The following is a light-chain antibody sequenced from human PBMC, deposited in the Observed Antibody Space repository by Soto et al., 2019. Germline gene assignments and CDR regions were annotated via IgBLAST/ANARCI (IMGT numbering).Light chain of an antibody. V-gene: IGKV3-15*01. Sequence: IVMRQSPATLSLSPGERATLSCRAIQTVSSKLAWYQQKPGQAPRLLIYGASTRATGIPASFSGSGSGTAFTPTISSLQAEEYAVYYCQQYNTWSPITFGQGTRLEIK. J-gene: IGKJ5*01. CDR2: GAS. CDR3: QQYNTWSPIT. CDR1: QTVSSK.